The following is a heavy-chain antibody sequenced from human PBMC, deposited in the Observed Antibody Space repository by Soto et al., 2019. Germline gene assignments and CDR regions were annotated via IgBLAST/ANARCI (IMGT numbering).Heavy chain of an antibody. D-gene: IGHD3-22*01. J-gene: IGHJ4*02. CDR2: ISAYNGNT. Sequence: XSVKVSCEASGYTFTSYGISWVRQAPGQGLEWMGWISAYNGNTNYAQKLQGRVTMTTDTSTSTAYMELRSLRSDDTAVYYCARDHTWSYYYDSSGSGYFDYWGQGTLVTVSS. CDR3: ARDHTWSYYYDSSGSGYFDY. CDR1: GYTFTSYG. V-gene: IGHV1-18*04.